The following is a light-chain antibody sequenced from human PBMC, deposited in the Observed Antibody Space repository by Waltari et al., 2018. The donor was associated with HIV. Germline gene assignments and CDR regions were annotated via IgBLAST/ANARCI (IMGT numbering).Light chain of an antibody. V-gene: IGKV1-39*01. CDR2: AAF. J-gene: IGKJ2*01. CDR3: QQSYSTPHMYT. CDR1: QSISNY. Sequence: DIQMTKSPSPLSASVGDRVTITCRASQSISNYLNWYQQKPGKAPKLLIYAAFRLQSGVPSRFSGSGSGTDFTLTISSLQPEDFATYYCQQSYSTPHMYTFGQGTKLEIK.